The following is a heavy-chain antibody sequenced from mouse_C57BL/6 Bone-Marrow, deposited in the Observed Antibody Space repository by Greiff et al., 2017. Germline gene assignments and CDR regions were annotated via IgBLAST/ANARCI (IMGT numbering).Heavy chain of an antibody. CDR1: GYTFTDYN. D-gene: IGHD1-1*01. J-gene: IGHJ2*01. CDR2: IYPRDGST. V-gene: IGHV1-78*01. CDR3: ARGVRSCGYYYGSSSYFDF. Sequence: QVTLKASDAELVKPGASVKISCKASGYTFTDYNIHWMKQRPEQGLEWIGYIYPRDGSTKYNEKFKGKATLTADKSSSTAYMQLNSLTSEDSAVYCCARGVRSCGYYYGSSSYFDFWGQGTTLTVSS.